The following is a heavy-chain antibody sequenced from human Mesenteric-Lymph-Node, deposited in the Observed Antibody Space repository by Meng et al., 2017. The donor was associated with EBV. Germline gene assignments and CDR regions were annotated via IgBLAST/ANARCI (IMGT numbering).Heavy chain of an antibody. J-gene: IGHJ4*02. CDR2: IYDSGIT. D-gene: IGHD1-26*01. CDR1: GGSVSGDSFY. V-gene: IGHV4-61*01. CDR3: ARDRGWELLDY. Sequence: LASGPGLVSPSGPLSLTLTFSGGSVSGDSFYWSWIRQPPGKGLEWIGFIYDSGITHYSPSLKSRVTISVDTSKNQFSLELRSMTPADTAVYYCARDRGWELLDYWGQGTLVTVSS.